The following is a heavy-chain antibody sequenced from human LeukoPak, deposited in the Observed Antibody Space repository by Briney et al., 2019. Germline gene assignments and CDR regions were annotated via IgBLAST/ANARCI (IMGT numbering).Heavy chain of an antibody. D-gene: IGHD2-2*01. J-gene: IGHJ5*02. Sequence: GRSLRLSCTASGFTFGDYAMSWVRQAPGKGLEWVGFIRSKAYGGTTEYAASVKGRFTISRDDSKSIAYLQMNSLKTEDTAVYYCTRVVPAARGMRWFDPWGQGTLATVSS. V-gene: IGHV3-49*04. CDR3: TRVVPAARGMRWFDP. CDR1: GFTFGDYA. CDR2: IRSKAYGGTT.